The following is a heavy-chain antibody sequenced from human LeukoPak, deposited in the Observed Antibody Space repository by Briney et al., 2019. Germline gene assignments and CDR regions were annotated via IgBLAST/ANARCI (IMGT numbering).Heavy chain of an antibody. CDR2: ISTYNGNT. V-gene: IGHV1-18*01. Sequence: ASVKVSCKASGYTFTSYGITWVRQAPGQGLEWMGWISTYNGNTNYAQKLQGRVTMTTDKSMTTAFMELRSLRYDDTAVYYCAGDQYSGSYLVGGAADYWGQGTLVTVSS. CDR1: GYTFTSYG. CDR3: AGDQYSGSYLVGGAADY. J-gene: IGHJ4*02. D-gene: IGHD1-26*01.